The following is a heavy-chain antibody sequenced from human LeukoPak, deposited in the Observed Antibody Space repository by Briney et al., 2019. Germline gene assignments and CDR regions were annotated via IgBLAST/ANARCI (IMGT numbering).Heavy chain of an antibody. Sequence: SETLSLTCTVSGGSVSSYYWSWIRQPAGKGLEWIGRIYTSGSTNYNPSLKSRVTISVDTSKNQFSLNLRSVTAADTAVFYCARVHRLVPGPFHIWGQGTMVIVSS. CDR3: ARVHRLVPGPFHI. CDR2: IYTSGST. J-gene: IGHJ3*02. CDR1: GGSVSSYY. D-gene: IGHD6-6*01. V-gene: IGHV4-4*07.